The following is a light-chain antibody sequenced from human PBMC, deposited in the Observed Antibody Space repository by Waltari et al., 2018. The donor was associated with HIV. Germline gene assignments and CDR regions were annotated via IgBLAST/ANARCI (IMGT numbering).Light chain of an antibody. V-gene: IGKV4-1*01. CDR3: QQYYTTPPT. Sequence: DIVMTQSPDSLAVSLGERATIHCQSSQSVLYSSNNKNYLAWYKQKPGKPLKLLIYWAATRGSWVPDRVSGSVSWTDFTLTISSLQAEDVAVYYCQQYYTTPPTFGQGTKLEIK. J-gene: IGKJ2*01. CDR1: QSVLYSSNNKNY. CDR2: WAA.